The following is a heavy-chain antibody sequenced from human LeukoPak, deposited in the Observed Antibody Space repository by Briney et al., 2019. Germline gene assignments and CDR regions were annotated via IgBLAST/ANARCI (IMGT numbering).Heavy chain of an antibody. V-gene: IGHV4-39*07. CDR2: IYHTGGT. CDR1: GGSITSSSYY. J-gene: IGHJ5*02. Sequence: SETLSLTCSVSGGSITSSSYYWGWIRQPPEKGLEWIGSIYHTGGTYYSPSLKSRVSISVDTSKNQFSLKLSSVTAADTAVYYCAGLYDNWFDPWGQGTLVTVSS. D-gene: IGHD3-16*01. CDR3: AGLYDNWFDP.